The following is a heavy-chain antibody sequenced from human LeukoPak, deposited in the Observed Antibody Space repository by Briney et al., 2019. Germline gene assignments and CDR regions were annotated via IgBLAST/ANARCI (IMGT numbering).Heavy chain of an antibody. D-gene: IGHD3-16*02. CDR2: INHSASA. Sequence: SGTLSLTCAVYGGSFSGYYWNWIRQVPGKGLEWIGEINHSASARYSPSLKSRVTMSVDTSKNQFSLKLTSVTAADTAIYYCAREIIWGTYRRLYYFDSWGQGTLVTVSS. V-gene: IGHV4-34*01. J-gene: IGHJ4*02. CDR1: GGSFSGYY. CDR3: AREIIWGTYRRLYYFDS.